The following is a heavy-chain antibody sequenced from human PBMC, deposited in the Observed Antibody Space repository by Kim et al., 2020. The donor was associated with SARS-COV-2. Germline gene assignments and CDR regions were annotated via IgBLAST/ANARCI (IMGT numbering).Heavy chain of an antibody. CDR2: RT. V-gene: IGHV3-23*01. D-gene: IGHD2-21*01. J-gene: IGHJ4*02. Sequence: RTSYADSEKGRFTVSRDNAENTLYLQMNSLRAEDTAVYYCAKDDSLNYWGQGTQVTVSS. CDR3: AKDDSLNY.